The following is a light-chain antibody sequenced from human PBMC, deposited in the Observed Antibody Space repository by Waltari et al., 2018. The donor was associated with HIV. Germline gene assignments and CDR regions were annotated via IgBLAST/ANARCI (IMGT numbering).Light chain of an antibody. CDR1: NLARKD. Sequence: SYELTQTPSVSVALGQTAKVACGGANLARKDVHWYQQKPGRPPVLVIYDNNKRPSGIPGRFSGFNSGITATLTISGAQGDDEADYYCQVWDSDTGVFGSGTKVTVL. CDR3: QVWDSDTGV. V-gene: IGLV3-9*01. CDR2: DNN. J-gene: IGLJ1*01.